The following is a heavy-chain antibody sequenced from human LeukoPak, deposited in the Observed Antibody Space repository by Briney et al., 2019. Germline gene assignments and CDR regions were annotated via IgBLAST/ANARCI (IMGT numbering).Heavy chain of an antibody. Sequence: PSETLSLTCTVSGGSINSHYWNWIRQPAGKGLEWIGHIQTSGSTKYNPSLKSRATMSIDTSKNQFSLNLYSVTAADTAVYYCATNYTAVSAFDSWGQGTLVTVSS. CDR1: GGSINSHY. D-gene: IGHD6-19*01. CDR2: IQTSGST. J-gene: IGHJ4*02. CDR3: ATNYTAVSAFDS. V-gene: IGHV4-4*07.